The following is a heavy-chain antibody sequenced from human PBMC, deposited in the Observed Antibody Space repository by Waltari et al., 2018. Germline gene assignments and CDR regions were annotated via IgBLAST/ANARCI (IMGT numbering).Heavy chain of an antibody. CDR2: IYHSGRT. J-gene: IGHJ4*02. D-gene: IGHD3-3*01. CDR3: ARVTVLELLFCYFDY. V-gene: IGHV4-38-2*01. CDR1: GYSISSGYY. Sequence: QVQLQESGPGLVKPSETLSLTCAVSGYSISSGYYWGWIRQPPGKGLEWIGSIYHSGRTTYNPSRNGRVTISVDTSKNQFSLKLISVTAADTAVYYCARVTVLELLFCYFDYWGQGTLVTVSS.